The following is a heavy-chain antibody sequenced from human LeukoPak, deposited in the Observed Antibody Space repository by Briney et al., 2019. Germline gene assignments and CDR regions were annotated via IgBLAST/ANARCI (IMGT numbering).Heavy chain of an antibody. CDR2: IYHSGST. J-gene: IGHJ4*02. CDR3: ARHLTTVTTWFDY. D-gene: IGHD4-17*01. Sequence: SETLSLTCAVSGGSISSSNWWSWVRQPPGKGLEWIGEIYHSGSTNYNPSLKSRVTISVDKSKNQFSLKLSSVTAADTAVYYCARHLTTVTTWFDYWGQGTLVTVSS. CDR1: GGSISSSNW. V-gene: IGHV4-4*02.